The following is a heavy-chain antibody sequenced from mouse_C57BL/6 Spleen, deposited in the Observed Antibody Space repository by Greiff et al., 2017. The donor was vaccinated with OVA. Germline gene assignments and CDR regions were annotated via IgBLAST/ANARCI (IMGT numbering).Heavy chain of an antibody. J-gene: IGHJ2*01. Sequence: QVQLQQSGTELVKPGASVKLSCKASGYTFTSYWMHWVKQRPGQGLEWIGNINPSNGGTNYNEKFKSKATLTVDKSSSTAYMQLSSLTSEDSAVYYCARGGYYGPYYFDYWGQGTTLTVSS. V-gene: IGHV1-53*01. CDR3: ARGGYYGPYYFDY. CDR2: INPSNGGT. D-gene: IGHD1-1*01. CDR1: GYTFTSYW.